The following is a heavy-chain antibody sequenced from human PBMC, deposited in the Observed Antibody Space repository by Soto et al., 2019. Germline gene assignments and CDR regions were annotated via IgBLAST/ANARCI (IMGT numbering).Heavy chain of an antibody. CDR1: GYSISSGYY. J-gene: IGHJ5*01. CDR3: ARIPVDTYMSYWFDP. Sequence: SETLSLTCAVSGYSISSGYYWGWIRQPPGKGLEWIGSIYHSGSTYYNPSLKSRVTISVDTSKNQFSLKLSSVTAADTAVYFCARIPVDTYMSYWFDPWGQGTLVTVS. V-gene: IGHV4-38-2*01. D-gene: IGHD5-18*01. CDR2: IYHSGST.